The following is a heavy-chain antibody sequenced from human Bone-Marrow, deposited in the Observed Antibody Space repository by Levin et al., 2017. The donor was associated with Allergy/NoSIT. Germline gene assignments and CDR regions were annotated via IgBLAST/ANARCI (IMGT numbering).Heavy chain of an antibody. V-gene: IGHV4-30-4*01. CDR3: ARGGNYYDSSGYHDAFDI. D-gene: IGHD3-22*01. Sequence: KTSETLSLTCTVSGGSISSGDYYWSWIRQPPGKGLEWIGYIYYSGSTYYNPSLKSRVTISVDTSKNQFSLKLSSVTAADTAVYYCARGGNYYDSSGYHDAFDIWGQGTMVTVSS. CDR2: IYYSGST. CDR1: GGSISSGDYY. J-gene: IGHJ3*02.